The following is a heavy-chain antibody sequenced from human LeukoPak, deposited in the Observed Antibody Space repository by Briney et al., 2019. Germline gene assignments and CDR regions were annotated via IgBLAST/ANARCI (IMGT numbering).Heavy chain of an antibody. CDR1: GFTFGDYA. CDR2: IRSKAYGGTT. V-gene: IGHV3-49*04. Sequence: QPGRSLSLSCPASGFTFGDYAMGWVRRAPGKGREWVGFIRSKAYGGTTEYAASVKGRFTISRDDSKSIAYLQMNSLKTEDTAVYYCTRDRYSFDYWGQGTLVTVSS. D-gene: IGHD4-11*01. CDR3: TRDRYSFDY. J-gene: IGHJ4*02.